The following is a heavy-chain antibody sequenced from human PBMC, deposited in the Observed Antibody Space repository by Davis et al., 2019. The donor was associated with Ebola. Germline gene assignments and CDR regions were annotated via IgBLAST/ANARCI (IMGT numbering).Heavy chain of an antibody. V-gene: IGHV1-24*01. CDR1: GYTLTELS. Sequence: ASVKVSCKVSGYTLTELSMHWVRQAPGKGLEWMGSFDPEDGEAIYAQKFQDRVIVTEDTSTDTAYMELSSLRSDDTAVYYCTIGGTTGWFDYWGQGTLVTVSS. J-gene: IGHJ4*02. D-gene: IGHD3-16*01. CDR3: TIGGTTGWFDY. CDR2: FDPEDGEA.